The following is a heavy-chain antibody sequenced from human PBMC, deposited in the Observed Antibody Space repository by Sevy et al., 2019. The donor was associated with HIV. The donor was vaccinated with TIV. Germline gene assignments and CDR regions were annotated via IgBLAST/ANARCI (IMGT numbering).Heavy chain of an antibody. CDR3: AKIGSGSYYIFYYFDY. D-gene: IGHD1-26*01. V-gene: IGHV3-23*01. CDR1: GFTFSSYA. CDR2: ISGSGGST. Sequence: GRSLRLSCAASGFTFSSYAMSWVRQAPGKGLEWVSAISGSGGSTYYADSVKGRFTISRDNSKNTLYLQMNSLRAEDTAVYYCAKIGSGSYYIFYYFDYWGQGTLVTVSS. J-gene: IGHJ4*02.